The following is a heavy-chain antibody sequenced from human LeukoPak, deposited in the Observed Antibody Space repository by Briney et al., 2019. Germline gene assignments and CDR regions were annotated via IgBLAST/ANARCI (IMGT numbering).Heavy chain of an antibody. D-gene: IGHD6-19*01. CDR2: ISGSGGSI. CDR3: AKDLQYSSGWYEGWY. Sequence: GGSLRLSCAASGFTFSSYAMSWVRQAPGKGLEWVSAISGSGGSIYYADSVKGRFTISRDNSKNTLYLQMNSLRAEDTAVYYCAKDLQYSSGWYEGWYWGQGTLVTVSS. J-gene: IGHJ4*02. V-gene: IGHV3-23*01. CDR1: GFTFSSYA.